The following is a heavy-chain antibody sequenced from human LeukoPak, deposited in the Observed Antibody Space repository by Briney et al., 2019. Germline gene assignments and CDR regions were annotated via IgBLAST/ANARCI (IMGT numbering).Heavy chain of an antibody. CDR3: PKTIRNYDSSGILLDY. CDR1: GFTLIIYG. V-gene: IGHV3-30*02. D-gene: IGHD3-22*01. J-gene: IGHJ4*02. Sequence: GGSLRLSCAVSGFTLIIYGMHCVRQAPGKGLEWVAFIRYDGSNKYYADSVKGRFTISRDNSKNTLYLQMNSLRAEDTAVYYCPKTIRNYDSSGILLDYWGQGTLVTVSS. CDR2: IRYDGSNK.